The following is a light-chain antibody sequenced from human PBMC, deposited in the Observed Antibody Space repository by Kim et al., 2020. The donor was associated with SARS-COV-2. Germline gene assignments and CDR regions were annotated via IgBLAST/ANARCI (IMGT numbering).Light chain of an antibody. J-gene: IGKJ4*01. V-gene: IGKV4-1*01. CDR3: QQYYSTPLT. Sequence: DIVMTQSPDSLAVSLGERATINCKSSQSVLYSSNNKSYLAWYQQKPGQPPKLLIYWASTRESGVPDRFSGSGSGTDFTLTISSLQAGDVAVYYCQQYYSTPLTFGGGTKVDIK. CDR1: QSVLYSSNNKSY. CDR2: WAS.